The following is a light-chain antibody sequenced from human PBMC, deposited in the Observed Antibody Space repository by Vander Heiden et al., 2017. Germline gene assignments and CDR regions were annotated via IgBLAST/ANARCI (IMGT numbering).Light chain of an antibody. Sequence: ESVLTQSPGILSLSPGERASLSFGASESVSSYLAWYQQKPGLAPRLLIYDASSRATGIPDRFSGTGSGTDFTLTISRLEPEDFAVYYCQQDGTSPWTFGQGTKVEIK. J-gene: IGKJ1*01. CDR2: DAS. CDR3: QQDGTSPWT. V-gene: IGKV3D-20*01. CDR1: ESVSSY.